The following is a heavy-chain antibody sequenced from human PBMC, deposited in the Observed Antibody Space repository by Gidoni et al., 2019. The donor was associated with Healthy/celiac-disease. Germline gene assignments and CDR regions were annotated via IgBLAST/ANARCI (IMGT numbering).Heavy chain of an antibody. D-gene: IGHD3-3*01. V-gene: IGHV2-5*02. J-gene: IGHJ4*02. CDR3: AHIGSGYYPMLPFDY. CDR2: IYWDDDK. CDR1: GFSLSTSGVG. Sequence: QITLKESGPTLVKPTQTLTLTCTFSGFSLSTSGVGVGWIRQPPGKALEWLALIYWDDDKRYSPSLKSRLTITKDTSKNQVVLTMTNMDPVDTATYYCAHIGSGYYPMLPFDYWGQGTLVTVSS.